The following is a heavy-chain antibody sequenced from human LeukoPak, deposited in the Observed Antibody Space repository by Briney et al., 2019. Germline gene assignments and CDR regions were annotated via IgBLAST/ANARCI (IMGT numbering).Heavy chain of an antibody. V-gene: IGHV3-23*01. Sequence: GGSLRLSCEASGIIFSSYAMNWVRQSPGKGLEWVAVISGSGDSTKYADSVKGRFTISRDNSRNILFLQMNSLRAEDTAVYYCAKGQNWDDAFDIWGQGTMVTVSS. CDR2: ISGSGDST. CDR1: GIIFSSYA. J-gene: IGHJ3*02. D-gene: IGHD7-27*01. CDR3: AKGQNWDDAFDI.